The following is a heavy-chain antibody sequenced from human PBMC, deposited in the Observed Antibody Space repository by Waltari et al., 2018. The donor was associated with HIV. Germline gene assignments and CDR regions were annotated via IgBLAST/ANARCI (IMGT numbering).Heavy chain of an antibody. CDR1: ADTVSSNSVP. CDR2: TYYRRKWDY. CDR3: ARGAVSGRASGMFDY. J-gene: IGHJ4*02. D-gene: IGHD3-10*01. Sequence: QTQLQQSGPGLVKPSQTPSPTCVISADTVSSNSVPWPWIRQSPSRGLEWLGRTYYRRKWDYDYSPSVKSRLTLTSDTSKNEFSLHLKSVSPEDTALYFCARGAVSGRASGMFDYWGQGVQVTVSS. V-gene: IGHV6-1*01.